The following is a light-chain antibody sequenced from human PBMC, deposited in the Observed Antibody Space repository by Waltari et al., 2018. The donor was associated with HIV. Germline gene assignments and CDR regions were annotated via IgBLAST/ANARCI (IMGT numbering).Light chain of an antibody. CDR3: QYYTTPRT. Sequence: DIVMTQSPESLTVSLCLRANFIWTSSQNVLHSSNNKNYLAWYQQKPRQPHKLLIYWASTRESGVPDRFGGSGSGTDFTLTISSLQPEDVAVYYCQYYTTPRTFGQGTKVEIK. V-gene: IGKV4-1*01. CDR2: WAS. CDR1: QNVLHSSNNKNY. J-gene: IGKJ1*01.